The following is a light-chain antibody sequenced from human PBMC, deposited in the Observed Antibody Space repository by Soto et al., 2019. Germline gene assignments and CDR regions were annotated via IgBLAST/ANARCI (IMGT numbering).Light chain of an antibody. J-gene: IGKJ1*01. V-gene: IGKV1-27*01. CDR1: XXXSXX. Sequence: DIQMTQSPSSLSASVXXXXXXXXXASXXXSXXLAWYQQKPGKVPKLLIYAASTLQSGVPSRFSGSGSGTDFTLTISSLQPEXVATXYCQXXNSAPRTFGQGTKVEIK. CDR2: AAS. CDR3: QXXNSAPRT.